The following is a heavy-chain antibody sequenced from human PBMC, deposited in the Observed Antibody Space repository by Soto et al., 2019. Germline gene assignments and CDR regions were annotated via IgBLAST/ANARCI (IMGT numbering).Heavy chain of an antibody. CDR1: GFTFSNYA. CDR2: ISSSSGST. Sequence: EVQLLESGGGLIQPGGSLRLSCAASGFTFSNYAMNWVRQAPGKGLEWVSTISSSSGSTYYADSVKGRLTISRDNSKNFLYLQMNSRRGDDTAVYYCAKGGSERYSGQHSDYWGQGTLVTISS. V-gene: IGHV3-23*01. CDR3: AKGGSERYSGQHSDY. D-gene: IGHD5-12*01. J-gene: IGHJ4*02.